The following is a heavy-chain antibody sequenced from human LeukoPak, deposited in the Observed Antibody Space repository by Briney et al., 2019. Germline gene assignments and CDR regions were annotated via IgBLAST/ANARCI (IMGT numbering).Heavy chain of an antibody. CDR1: GDSITTNH. J-gene: IGHJ5*02. Sequence: SETLSLTCTVSGDSITTNHWSWIRQPAGKGPEWISRIRFNGNTDYNPSLKSRLTTSIDTPRNQFSLKLHSVTAADTAVYYCARDRGGNSWYNWYDAWGQGTLVTVSS. D-gene: IGHD2/OR15-2a*01. V-gene: IGHV4-4*07. CDR3: ARDRGGNSWYNWYDA. CDR2: IRFNGNT.